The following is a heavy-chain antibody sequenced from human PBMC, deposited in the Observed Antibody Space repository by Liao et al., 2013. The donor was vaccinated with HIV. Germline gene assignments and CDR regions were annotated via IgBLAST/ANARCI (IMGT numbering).Heavy chain of an antibody. CDR2: IHNSGTT. V-gene: IGHV4-59*01. CDR3: ARLGSSGFDS. Sequence: QVQLQESGPGLVKASETLSLTCTVSDGAISHYYWSWIRQPPGKGLEWIAYIHNSGTTKYKPSLKSRVTMSVDTSKDQFSLKLRSVTAADTAVYYCARLGSSGFDSWGQGTLVTVSS. CDR1: DGAISHYY. D-gene: IGHD6-19*01. J-gene: IGHJ4*02.